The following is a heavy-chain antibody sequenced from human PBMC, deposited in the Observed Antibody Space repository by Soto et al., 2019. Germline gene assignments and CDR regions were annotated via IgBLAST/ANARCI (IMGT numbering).Heavy chain of an antibody. J-gene: IGHJ4*02. D-gene: IGHD1-26*01. Sequence: GGSLRLSCAASGFTFSNYWMTWVRQAPGKGLEWVANIKPDGSEEYYVDSMKGRFTISRDNAKNSLFLQVNSLRAEDTAVYYCARDSGRFYLDQWGQGTLVTVSS. CDR1: GFTFSNYW. CDR2: IKPDGSEE. CDR3: ARDSGRFYLDQ. V-gene: IGHV3-7*04.